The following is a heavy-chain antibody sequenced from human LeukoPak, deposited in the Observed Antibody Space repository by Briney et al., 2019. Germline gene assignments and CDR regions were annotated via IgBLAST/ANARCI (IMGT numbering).Heavy chain of an antibody. V-gene: IGHV3-53*01. CDR1: GFTVSSNY. CDR2: IYSGGST. CDR3: ARASIAAAGLYYFDY. J-gene: IGHJ4*02. D-gene: IGHD6-25*01. Sequence: PGGSLRLSCAASGFTVSSNYMSWVRQAPGKGLEWVSVIYSGGSTYYAGSVKGRFTISRDNSKNTLYLQMNSLRAEDTAVYYCARASIAAAGLYYFDYWGQGTLVTVSS.